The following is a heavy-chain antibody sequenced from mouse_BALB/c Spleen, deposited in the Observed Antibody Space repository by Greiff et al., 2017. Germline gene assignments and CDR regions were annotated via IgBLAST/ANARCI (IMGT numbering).Heavy chain of an antibody. CDR3: AGSYYGSSQVAY. Sequence: DVKLVESGGGLVQPGGSLKLSCAASGFTFSSYGMSWVRQTPDKRLELVATINSNGGSTYYPDSVKGRFTISRDNAKNTLYLQMSSLKSEDTAMYYCAGSYYGSSQVAYWGQGTLVTVAA. CDR1: GFTFSSYG. V-gene: IGHV5-6-3*01. D-gene: IGHD1-1*01. J-gene: IGHJ3*01. CDR2: INSNGGST.